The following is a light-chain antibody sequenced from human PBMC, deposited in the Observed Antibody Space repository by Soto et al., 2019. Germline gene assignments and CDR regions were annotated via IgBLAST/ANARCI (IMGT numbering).Light chain of an antibody. J-gene: IGKJ4*01. Sequence: EVVLTQSPAPLSLSPGERATLSCRASQSISTSLAWYQQKPGQAPMLLIYDASRTDTGIPARSSGSGSGTAFTRTITSLETSDFAFYDCEQRSRWPPPFGGGTKVEI. V-gene: IGKV3-11*01. CDR2: DAS. CDR1: QSISTS. CDR3: EQRSRWPPP.